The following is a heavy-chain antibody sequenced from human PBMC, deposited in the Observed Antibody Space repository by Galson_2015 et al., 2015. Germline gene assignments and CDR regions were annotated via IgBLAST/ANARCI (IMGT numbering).Heavy chain of an antibody. J-gene: IGHJ3*02. V-gene: IGHV3-48*03. CDR2: ITRSGSSI. D-gene: IGHD6-19*01. Sequence: SLRLSCAASEFALSSHDMVWVRQAPGKGLEWVSYITRSGSSIYYADSVKGRFTISRDNANNSLFLQMNSLRAEDTSIYFCGRERTVTTFYSGIAVDAFDIWGHGTTVTVSS. CDR3: GRERTVTTFYSGIAVDAFDI. CDR1: EFALSSHD.